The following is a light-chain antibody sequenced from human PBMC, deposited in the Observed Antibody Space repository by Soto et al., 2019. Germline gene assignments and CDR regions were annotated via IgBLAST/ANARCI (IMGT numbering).Light chain of an antibody. Sequence: EIVMRQSPATLSVSPGEKATLSCRASQSVSTNLAWYQQKPGQAPRLLIYGASTRATDTPARFSGSGSGTGFTLTISNLQSEDFAVYFCQHYNYWSCTFGQGTKLEIK. V-gene: IGKV3-15*01. CDR2: GAS. CDR3: QHYNYWSCT. CDR1: QSVSTN. J-gene: IGKJ2*02.